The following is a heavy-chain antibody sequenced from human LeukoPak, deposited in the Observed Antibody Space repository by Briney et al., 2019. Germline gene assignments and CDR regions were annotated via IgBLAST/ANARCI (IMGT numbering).Heavy chain of an antibody. CDR2: ISAYNGNT. J-gene: IGHJ4*02. Sequence: ASVKVSCKASGYTFTSYGISWVRQAPGQGLEWMGWISAYNGNTNYAQKLQGRVTMTIDTSTSTAYMELRSLRSDDTAVYYCAREGSYSSGWYTGLLFDYWGQGTLVTVSS. V-gene: IGHV1-18*01. CDR3: AREGSYSSGWYTGLLFDY. CDR1: GYTFTSYG. D-gene: IGHD6-19*01.